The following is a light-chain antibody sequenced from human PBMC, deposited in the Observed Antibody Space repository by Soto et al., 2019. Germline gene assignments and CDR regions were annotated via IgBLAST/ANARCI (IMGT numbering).Light chain of an antibody. V-gene: IGLV2-14*01. CDR3: SSYTSSSTPVV. J-gene: IGLJ2*01. CDR2: EVS. Sequence: QSALTQPASVSASPGQSITISCTGTSSDVGGYNYVSWYQQHPGKAPKLMIYEVSNRPSGVSYRFSGSKSGNTASLTISGLPAEDEADYSCSSYTSSSTPVVFGGGTKLTVL. CDR1: SSDVGGYNY.